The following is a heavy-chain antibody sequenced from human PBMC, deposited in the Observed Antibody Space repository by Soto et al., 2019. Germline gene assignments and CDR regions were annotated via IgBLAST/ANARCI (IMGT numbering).Heavy chain of an antibody. CDR3: VKGAGVVVISLSNNPV. Sequence: GGSLRLSCSASGFTFSSYAMHWVRQAPGKGLEYVSAISSNGGSTYYADSVKGRFTISRDNSKNTLYLQMSSLRAEDTAVYYCVKGAGVVVISLSNNPVWGQGTLVTVSS. CDR2: ISSNGGST. CDR1: GFTFSSYA. D-gene: IGHD3-22*01. V-gene: IGHV3-64D*08. J-gene: IGHJ4*02.